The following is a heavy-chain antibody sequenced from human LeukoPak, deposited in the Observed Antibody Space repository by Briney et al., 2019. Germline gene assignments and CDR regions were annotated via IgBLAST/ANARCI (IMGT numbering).Heavy chain of an antibody. CDR2: ITSSSSYI. D-gene: IGHD1-26*01. V-gene: IGHV3-21*01. CDR3: ARDPYSGGYGDYYYYYMDL. Sequence: GGSLRLSCAASGFTFSTYNMNWVRQAPGKGLEWVSSITSSSSYIYYADSVKGRFIISRDNAKNSLYLQMNSLRAEDTAVYYCARDPYSGGYGDYYYYYMDLWGQGTTVTISS. J-gene: IGHJ6*03. CDR1: GFTFSTYN.